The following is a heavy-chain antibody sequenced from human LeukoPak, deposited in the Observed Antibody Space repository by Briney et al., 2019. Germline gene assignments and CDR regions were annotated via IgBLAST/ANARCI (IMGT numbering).Heavy chain of an antibody. CDR3: ARRHVDHGADH. J-gene: IGHJ5*02. Sequence: ASVKVSCKASGYTFTRHGISWVRQAPGRGLEWMGWISVYTTNTAYTKRLQDRITMTTDPSTSTAYLELRSLRFDDTAVYYCARRHVDHGADHWGQGTLVTVSA. V-gene: IGHV1-18*01. CDR1: GYTFTRHG. D-gene: IGHD4/OR15-4a*01. CDR2: ISVYTTNT.